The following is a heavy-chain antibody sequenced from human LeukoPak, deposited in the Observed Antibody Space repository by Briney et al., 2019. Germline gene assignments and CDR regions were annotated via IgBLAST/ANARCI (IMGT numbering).Heavy chain of an antibody. J-gene: IGHJ5*02. CDR3: ARVAGDGWFDP. CDR1: GFTFSSYA. D-gene: IGHD5-24*01. V-gene: IGHV3-64*01. CDR2: IDNNGGST. Sequence: GGSLRLSCAASGFTFSSYAIHWVRQAAGKGLEYVSAIDNNGGSTYYANSVRGRFTISRDNSKNTLYLQMGSLRVEDMAVYYCARVAGDGWFDPWGQGTLVTVSS.